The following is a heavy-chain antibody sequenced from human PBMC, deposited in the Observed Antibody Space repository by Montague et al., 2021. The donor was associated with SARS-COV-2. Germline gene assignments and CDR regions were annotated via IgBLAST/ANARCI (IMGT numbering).Heavy chain of an antibody. CDR2: IYYSGST. J-gene: IGHJ4*02. CDR3: ARHPLEYCSSTSCFDG. CDR1: GGSISSSSYY. D-gene: IGHD2-2*01. V-gene: IGHV4-39*01. Sequence: SETLSLTCTVSGGSISSSSYYWGWIRQPPGKGLEWIGSIYYSGSTYYSPSLKSRVTISVDTSKNQFSLKLSSVTAADTAVYYCARHPLEYCSSTSCFDGWGQGTLVTVSS.